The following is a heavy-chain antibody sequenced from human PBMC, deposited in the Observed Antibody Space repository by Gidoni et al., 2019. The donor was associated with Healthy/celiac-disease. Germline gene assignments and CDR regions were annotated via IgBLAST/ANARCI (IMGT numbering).Heavy chain of an antibody. D-gene: IGHD6-13*01. CDR1: GYSFTSYW. J-gene: IGHJ6*02. CDR2: IYPGDSDT. CDR3: ARLWGWGSSWYRVSERKLNYGMDV. Sequence: EVQLVQSGAEVKKPGESLKISCKDSGYSFTSYWIGWVRHRPGKGLEWMGIIYPGDSDTRYSPSFQGQVTISADKSISTAYLQWSSLKASDTAMYYCARLWGWGSSWYRVSERKLNYGMDVWGQGTTVTVSS. V-gene: IGHV5-51*01.